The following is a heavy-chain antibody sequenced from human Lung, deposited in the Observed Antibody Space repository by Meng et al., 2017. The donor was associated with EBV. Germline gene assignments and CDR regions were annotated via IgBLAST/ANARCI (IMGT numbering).Heavy chain of an antibody. V-gene: IGHV4-39*01. CDR3: ARPFPSWQSPRLDPFGA. Sequence: QLQLRGPGPGQVKPSEPLSLPCTVSGDSISSFYYWGWIRQPPGRGLEWIGSVHYTGSTYYSPSLKSRVTVSVDTSKNQFSLRLTSVTAADTAVYYCARPFPSWQSPRLDPFGAWGQGTLVTVSS. CDR2: VHYTGST. D-gene: IGHD6-19*01. CDR1: GDSISSFYY. J-gene: IGHJ5*02.